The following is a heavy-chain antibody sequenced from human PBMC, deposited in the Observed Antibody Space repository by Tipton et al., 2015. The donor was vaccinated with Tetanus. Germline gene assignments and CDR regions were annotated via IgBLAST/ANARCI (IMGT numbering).Heavy chain of an antibody. J-gene: IGHJ6*02. CDR1: GLTFSSYG. D-gene: IGHD1-26*01. V-gene: IGHV3-33*01. CDR2: IWYDGSNK. Sequence: SLRLSCAASGLTFSSYGMHWVRQAPGKGLEWVAVIWYDGSNKYYADSVKGRFTISRDNSKNTLYLQMNSLRAEDTAVYYCARTRIVGATTYYYYGMDVWGQGTTVTVSS. CDR3: ARTRIVGATTYYYYGMDV.